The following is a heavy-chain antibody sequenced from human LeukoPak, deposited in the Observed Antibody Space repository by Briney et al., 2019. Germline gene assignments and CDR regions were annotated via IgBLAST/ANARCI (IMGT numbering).Heavy chain of an antibody. CDR1: GGSISGYY. V-gene: IGHV4-59*01. Sequence: SETLSLTCSVSGGSISGYYWSWIRQPPGKGLEWIGYIYYSGSTNYNPSLKSRVTISVDTSKNQFSLKLSSVTAADTAVYYCATFIANYFDYWGQGTLVTVSS. J-gene: IGHJ4*02. CDR2: IYYSGST. D-gene: IGHD6-13*01. CDR3: ATFIANYFDY.